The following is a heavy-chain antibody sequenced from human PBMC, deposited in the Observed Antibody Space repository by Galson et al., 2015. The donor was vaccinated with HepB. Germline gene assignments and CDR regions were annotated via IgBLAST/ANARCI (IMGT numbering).Heavy chain of an antibody. V-gene: IGHV1-18*01. J-gene: IGHJ5*02. CDR3: ARGGFAAAVGGTQNNWFDP. CDR2: ISPYNRDT. D-gene: IGHD6-25*01. CDR1: GYTFSSYS. Sequence: SVKVSCKASGYTFSSYSITWVRQAPGQGLEWMGWISPYNRDTNYARKLQGRVTMTTDTFTSTAYMELRSLRSDDTAVYYCARGGFAAAVGGTQNNWFDPWGQGTQVTVSS.